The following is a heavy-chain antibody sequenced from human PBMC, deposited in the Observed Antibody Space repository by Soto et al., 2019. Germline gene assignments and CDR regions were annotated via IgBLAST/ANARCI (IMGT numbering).Heavy chain of an antibody. V-gene: IGHV4-30-2*01. CDR3: ARVPDR. CDR2: IYHSGST. D-gene: IGHD2-2*01. Sequence: SETRSLSCAGSGGSISSGGYSWSWIRQPPGKGLEWIGYIYHSGSTYYNPSLKSRVTISVDRSKNQFSLKLSSVTAADTAVYYCARVPDRWGQVTLVSVS. J-gene: IGHJ5*02. CDR1: GGSISSGGYS.